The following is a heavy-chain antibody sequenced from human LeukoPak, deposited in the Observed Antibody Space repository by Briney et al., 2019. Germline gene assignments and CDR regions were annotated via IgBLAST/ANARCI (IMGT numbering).Heavy chain of an antibody. CDR1: GFTVSSNY. CDR3: ARGPSIAAVGTTFPFDY. CDR2: IYSGGST. Sequence: PGGSLRLSCAASGFTVSSNYMSWVRQAPGKGLEWVSVIYSGGSTYYADSVNGRFTISRDNSKNTLYLQMNSLRAEDTAVYYCARGPSIAAVGTTFPFDYWGQGTLVTVSS. D-gene: IGHD6-13*01. J-gene: IGHJ4*02. V-gene: IGHV3-53*01.